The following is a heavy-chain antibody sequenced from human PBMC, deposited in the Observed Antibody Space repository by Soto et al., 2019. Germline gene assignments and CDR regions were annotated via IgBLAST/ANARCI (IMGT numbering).Heavy chain of an antibody. D-gene: IGHD3-22*01. J-gene: IGHJ6*02. CDR1: GFTFSSYG. CDR2: ISYDGSNK. CDR3: AKDRRFSSIVVGYYYYGMDV. Sequence: GGSLRLSCAASGFTFSSYGMHWVRQAPGKGLEWVAVISYDGSNKYYADSVKGRFTISRDNSKNTLYLQMNSLRAEDTAVYYCAKDRRFSSIVVGYYYYGMDVWGQGTTVTVS. V-gene: IGHV3-30*18.